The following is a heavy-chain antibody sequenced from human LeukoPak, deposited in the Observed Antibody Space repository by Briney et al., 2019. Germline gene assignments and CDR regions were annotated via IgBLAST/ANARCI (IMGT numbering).Heavy chain of an antibody. V-gene: IGHV3-7*01. CDR2: IRKEGSDK. Sequence: GGSLRLSCAASGFTFSNYWMICVRQAPGKGVEWVANIRKEGSDKHNVDSAKGRCTISRANTKNSVYLQMNSLRAEDTAVYYCVRGCPGALAGDYWGQGTLVTVSS. D-gene: IGHD6-19*01. CDR1: GFTFSNYW. CDR3: VRGCPGALAGDY. J-gene: IGHJ4*02.